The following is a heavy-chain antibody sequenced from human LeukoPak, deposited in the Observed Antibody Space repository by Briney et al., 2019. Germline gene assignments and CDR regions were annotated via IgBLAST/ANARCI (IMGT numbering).Heavy chain of an antibody. CDR1: GGSISSGDYY. D-gene: IGHD3-22*01. CDR2: IYYSGST. V-gene: IGHV4-30-4*01. J-gene: IGHJ1*01. Sequence: PSETLSLTCTVSGGSISSGDYYWSWIRQPPGKGLEWIGYIYYSGSTYYNPSLKSRVTISVDTSKNQFSLKLSSVTAADTAVYYCARGARTYYYDSSGYRPHFQHWGQGTLVTVSS. CDR3: ARGARTYYYDSSGYRPHFQH.